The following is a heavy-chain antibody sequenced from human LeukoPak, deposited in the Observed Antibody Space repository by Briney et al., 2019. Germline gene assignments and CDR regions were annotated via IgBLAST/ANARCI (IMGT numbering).Heavy chain of an antibody. J-gene: IGHJ4*02. V-gene: IGHV3-48*01. CDR1: GFTFSSYG. CDR3: ARDREPHDFWSGYHDY. D-gene: IGHD3-3*01. Sequence: QSGGSLRLSCAASGFTFSSYGMSWVRQAPGKGLEWVSYITSSSSTIYYADSVKGRFTISRDNAKNSLYLQMNSLRPEDTAVYYCARDREPHDFWSGYHDYWGQGTLVTVSS. CDR2: ITSSSSTI.